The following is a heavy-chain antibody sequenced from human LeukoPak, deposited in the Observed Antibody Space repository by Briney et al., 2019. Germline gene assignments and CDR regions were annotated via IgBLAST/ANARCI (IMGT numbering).Heavy chain of an antibody. CDR1: GGSIRSYY. J-gene: IGHJ5*02. CDR3: ARDRYGSGSYYKSWFDP. V-gene: IGHV4-4*07. CDR2: IYTSGST. Sequence: SETLSLTCPVSGGSIRSYYWSWIRQPAGKGLEWIGRIYTSGSTNYNPSLKSRVTMSVDTSKNQFSLKLTSVTAADTAVYYCARDRYGSGSYYKSWFDPWGQGTLVTVSS. D-gene: IGHD3-10*01.